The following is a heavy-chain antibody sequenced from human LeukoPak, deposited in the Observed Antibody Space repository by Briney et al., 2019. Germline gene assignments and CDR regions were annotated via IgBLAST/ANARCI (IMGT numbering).Heavy chain of an antibody. D-gene: IGHD3-10*01. CDR1: GFTFTSYG. CDR3: AKDSFYYGSGSENWFDS. CDR2: ISIDGTKK. Sequence: PGGSLRLSCAASGFTFTSYGMHWVRQAPGKGLEWVAVISIDGTKKYYADSVKGRFTISRDNSKNTLFLQMSSLRIEDTAVYHCAKDSFYYGSGSENWFDSWGQGTLVTVSS. V-gene: IGHV3-30*18. J-gene: IGHJ5*01.